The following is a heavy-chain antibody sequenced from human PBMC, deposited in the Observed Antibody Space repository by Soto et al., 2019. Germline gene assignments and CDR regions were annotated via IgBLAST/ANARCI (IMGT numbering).Heavy chain of an antibody. D-gene: IGHD1-1*01. Sequence: QVQLVESGGGLVKPGGSLRLSCEGSGFTFSDYYISWIRQAPGKGLEWISYSSNSRTFSRYADSVNGRFSISRDNTKNLLYLQMNSLRAEDTAVYYCARSGDNYNRLDYFGQVNPVTVSS. CDR2: SSNSRTFS. CDR3: ARSGDNYNRLDY. J-gene: IGHJ4*02. CDR1: GFTFSDYY. V-gene: IGHV3-11*06.